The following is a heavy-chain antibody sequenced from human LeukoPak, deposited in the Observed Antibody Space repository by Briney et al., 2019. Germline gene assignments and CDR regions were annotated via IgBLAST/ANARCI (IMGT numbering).Heavy chain of an antibody. CDR2: INHSGST. Sequence: SETLSLTCAVYGGSFSGYYWSWIRQPPGKGLEWIGEINHSGSTNYNPSLKSRVTISVDTSKNQFSLKLSSVTAADTAVYYCARDRGWSGPYYYYYMDVWGKGTTVTVSS. J-gene: IGHJ6*03. CDR3: ARDRGWSGPYYYYYMDV. V-gene: IGHV4-34*01. D-gene: IGHD3-3*01. CDR1: GGSFSGYY.